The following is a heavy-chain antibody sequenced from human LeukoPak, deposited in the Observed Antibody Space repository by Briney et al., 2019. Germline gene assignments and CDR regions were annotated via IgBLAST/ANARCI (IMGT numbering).Heavy chain of an antibody. D-gene: IGHD2-2*01. V-gene: IGHV3-73*01. CDR1: GFTFSGSA. J-gene: IGHJ6*02. Sequence: GGSLRLYCAASGFTFSGSAMHWVRQASGKGLEWVGRTRSKANSYATAYAASVKGRFTISRDDSKNTAYLQMNSLKTEDTAVYYCTRPRYCSSTSCHIYYYYYGMDVWGQGTTVTVSS. CDR2: TRSKANSYAT. CDR3: TRPRYCSSTSCHIYYYYYGMDV.